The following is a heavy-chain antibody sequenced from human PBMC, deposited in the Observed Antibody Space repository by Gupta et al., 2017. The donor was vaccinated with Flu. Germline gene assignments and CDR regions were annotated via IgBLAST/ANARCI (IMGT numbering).Heavy chain of an antibody. CDR1: A. CDR2: ISWNSAKI. CDR3: VKDSGPDFESSRYYLDS. J-gene: IGHJ4*02. V-gene: IGHV3-9*01. Sequence: AMRKVRQPPGKGVEWVSGISWNSAKIGYADSVKGRFTITSDNAKNSLYLHTDSLRAEATALYYCVKDSGPDFESSRYYLDSWGQGALVTVSS. D-gene: IGHD3-22*01.